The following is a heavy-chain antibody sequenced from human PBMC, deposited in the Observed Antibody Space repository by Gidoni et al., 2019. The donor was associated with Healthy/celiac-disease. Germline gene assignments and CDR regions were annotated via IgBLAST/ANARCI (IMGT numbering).Heavy chain of an antibody. J-gene: IGHJ6*03. CDR2: IIPILGIA. CDR1: GGTFSSYA. CDR3: ARLGWGNYYYYYMDV. D-gene: IGHD3-16*01. V-gene: IGHV1-69*04. Sequence: QVQLVQSGAEVKKPGSSVKVSCKASGGTFSSYAISWVRQAPGQGLEWMGRIIPILGIANYAQKFQGRVTITADKSTSTAYMELSSLRSEDTAVYYCARLGWGNYYYYYMDVWGKGTTVTVSS.